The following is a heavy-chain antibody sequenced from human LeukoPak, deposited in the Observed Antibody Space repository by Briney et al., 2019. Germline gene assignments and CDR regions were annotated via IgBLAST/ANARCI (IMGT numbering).Heavy chain of an antibody. CDR1: GFTVSSNY. J-gene: IGHJ3*02. Sequence: GGPLRLSCAASGFTVSSNYMSWVRQAPGKGLEWVSVIYSGGSTYYADSVKGRFTISRDNSKNTLYLQMNSLRAEDTAVYYCARDGPSSGWYNAFDIWGQGTMVTVSS. CDR2: IYSGGST. D-gene: IGHD6-19*01. CDR3: ARDGPSSGWYNAFDI. V-gene: IGHV3-66*01.